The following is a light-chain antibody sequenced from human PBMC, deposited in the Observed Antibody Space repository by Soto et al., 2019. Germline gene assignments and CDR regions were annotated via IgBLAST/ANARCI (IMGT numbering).Light chain of an antibody. CDR1: QSVSSN. V-gene: IGKV3D-15*01. Sequence: EIVMTQSPATLSVSPGERATLSCRASQSVSSNLAWYQQKPGQAHRLLIYGASTRTTGLPARFSGSGSGTEFTLSISSLQSEDFAVYYCQQYNNWPRVTFGQGTRLEIK. CDR2: GAS. CDR3: QQYNNWPRVT. J-gene: IGKJ5*01.